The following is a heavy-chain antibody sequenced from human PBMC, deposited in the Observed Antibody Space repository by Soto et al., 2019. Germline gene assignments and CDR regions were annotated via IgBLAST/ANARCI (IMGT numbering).Heavy chain of an antibody. Sequence: PGGSLSLSCGVAGFTFSNLCMTWVRQAPGKGLEWVSGISDRGGSTYYADSVKGRFTISRDNSKSTLFLQMNSLAVEDTAVYYCATRGGTTAYYHAMDVCGQGTTVTVSS. CDR1: GFTFSNLC. CDR3: ATRGGTTAYYHAMDV. CDR2: ISDRGGST. J-gene: IGHJ6*02. D-gene: IGHD1-26*01. V-gene: IGHV3-23*01.